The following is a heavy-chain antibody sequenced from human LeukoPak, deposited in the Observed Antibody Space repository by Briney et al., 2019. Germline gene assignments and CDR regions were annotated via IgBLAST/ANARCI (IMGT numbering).Heavy chain of an antibody. J-gene: IGHJ4*02. CDR1: GYSFTDYW. V-gene: IGHV5-51*01. CDR3: ARQEGSTSDY. CDR2: IYPGDSDT. Sequence: GESLKISCKGSGYSFTDYWIAWVRQMPGKGLEWMGIIYPGDSDTRYSPSFQGQVTISADKSITTAYLQWSSLKASDTATYYCARQEGSTSDYWGQGTLVTVSS.